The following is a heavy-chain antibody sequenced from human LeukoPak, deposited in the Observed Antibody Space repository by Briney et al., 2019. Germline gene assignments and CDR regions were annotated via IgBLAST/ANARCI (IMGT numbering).Heavy chain of an antibody. D-gene: IGHD3-22*01. CDR1: GGSFSDYY. J-gene: IGHJ4*02. CDR3: AGSSYIGLDF. CDR2: INHSGST. Sequence: SETLSLTCAVYGGSFSDYYWSWIRQPPGKGLEWIGEINHSGSTNYNPSLKSRVTISVDTSKNRFSLRLSSVTAADTAVYYCAGSSYIGLDFWGQGTLVTVSS. V-gene: IGHV4-34*01.